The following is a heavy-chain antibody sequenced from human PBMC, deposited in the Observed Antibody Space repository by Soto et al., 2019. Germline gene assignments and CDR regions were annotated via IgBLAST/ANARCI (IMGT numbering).Heavy chain of an antibody. CDR2: ITGGGTSA. CDR3: AKGIAVAGTDWFDP. D-gene: IGHD6-19*01. J-gene: IGHJ5*02. CDR1: GFTFSNYA. Sequence: GGSLRLSCAVSGFTFSNYAMNWVRQAPGKGLEWVSVITGGGTSAYYADSVKGRFIISRDNSKNTLFLYMKSLRVDDTAVYYCAKGIAVAGTDWFDPRGQGTQFTVSS. V-gene: IGHV3-23*01.